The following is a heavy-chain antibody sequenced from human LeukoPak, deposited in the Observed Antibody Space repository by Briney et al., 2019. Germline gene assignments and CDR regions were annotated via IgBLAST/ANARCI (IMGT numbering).Heavy chain of an antibody. D-gene: IGHD3-3*01. V-gene: IGHV4-59*01. CDR2: IFYSGST. CDR1: GGSFSSYC. J-gene: IGHJ4*02. CDR3: VRSDDFWSGYYGY. Sequence: PSETLSLTCAVYGGSFSSYCWSWIRQPPGKGLEWIGYIFYSGSTNYNPSLKSRVTISVDTSKNQFSLKLSSVTAADTAVYYCVRSDDFWSGYYGYWGQGTLVTVSS.